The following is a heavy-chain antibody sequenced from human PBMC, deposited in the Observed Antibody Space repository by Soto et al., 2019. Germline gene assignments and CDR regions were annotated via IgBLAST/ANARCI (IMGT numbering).Heavy chain of an antibody. D-gene: IGHD1-1*01. Sequence: QPGGSTRLSCAGAGFDFSSYWMHWVRQTPGKGPVWVSRIYNDGSRTAYADSVKGRFTISRDNAKNTMYLQMSSLTVEDTAVYYCARDLSGDTTPYFDLWGQGTLVTVSS. CDR3: ARDLSGDTTPYFDL. CDR2: IYNDGSRT. J-gene: IGHJ4*02. V-gene: IGHV3-74*01. CDR1: GFDFSSYW.